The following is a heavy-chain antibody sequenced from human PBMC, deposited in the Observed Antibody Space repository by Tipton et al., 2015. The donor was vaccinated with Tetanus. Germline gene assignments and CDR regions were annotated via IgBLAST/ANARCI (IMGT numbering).Heavy chain of an antibody. J-gene: IGHJ4*02. CDR2: IYNNGNT. D-gene: IGHD6-19*01. V-gene: IGHV4-30-4*01. CDR1: GDSISSGDFY. CDR3: TRLPRQWLAHGDY. Sequence: TLSLTCTVSGDSISSGDFYWTWIRQAPGQGLEWIGYIYNNGNTYYNPSLLGRITISLDTSKNQFSLSLRSVTAADTAVYYCTRLPRQWLAHGDYWGQGALVTVSS.